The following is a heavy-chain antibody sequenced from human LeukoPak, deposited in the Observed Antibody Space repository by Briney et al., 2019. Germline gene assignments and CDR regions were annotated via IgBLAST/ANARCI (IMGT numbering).Heavy chain of an antibody. Sequence: SETLSLTCTVSGASLSGGSYYWSWIRQPPGKGLEWIGYIYYSGSTNYNPSLKSRVTISVDTSKNQFSLKLSSVTAADTAVYYCARDLRGGYSYGNWFDPWGQGTLVTVSS. CDR3: ARDLRGGYSYGNWFDP. J-gene: IGHJ5*02. CDR1: GASLSGGSYY. D-gene: IGHD5-18*01. CDR2: IYYSGST. V-gene: IGHV4-61*01.